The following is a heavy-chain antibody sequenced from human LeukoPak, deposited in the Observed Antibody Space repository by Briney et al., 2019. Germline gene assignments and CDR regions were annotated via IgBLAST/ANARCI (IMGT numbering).Heavy chain of an antibody. J-gene: IGHJ6*03. Sequence: SVKVSCKASGGTFSSYAISWVRQAPGQGLEWMGGIIPIFGTANYAQKFQGRVTITTDESTSTAYMELSSLRSEDTAVYYCARSDLMGPYSIWGVVTAITRHYYYYMDVWGKGTTVTVSS. D-gene: IGHD2-21*02. V-gene: IGHV1-69*05. CDR1: GGTFSSYA. CDR2: IIPIFGTA. CDR3: ARSDLMGPYSIWGVVTAITRHYYYYMDV.